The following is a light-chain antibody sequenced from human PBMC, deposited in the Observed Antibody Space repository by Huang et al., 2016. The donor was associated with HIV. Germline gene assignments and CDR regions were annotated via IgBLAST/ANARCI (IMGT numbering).Light chain of an antibody. V-gene: IGKV1-39*01. CDR1: QSISSE. CDR2: AAS. CDR3: QQSYSSWT. J-gene: IGKJ1*01. Sequence: DIQMTQSPSSLSASVGDRVTITCRASQSISSELNWYQQKPGKAPKLLIYAASSLQSGVPSRVSGSGSGTDFTLTISSLQPEDFATYYCQQSYSSWTCGQGTKVEIK.